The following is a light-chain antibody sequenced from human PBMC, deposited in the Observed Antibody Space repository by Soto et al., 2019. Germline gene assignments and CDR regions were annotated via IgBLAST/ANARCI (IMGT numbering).Light chain of an antibody. CDR2: MGS. V-gene: IGKV2-28*01. CDR3: MQTLQSRT. CDR1: QSLLHSNGYTY. J-gene: IGKJ4*01. Sequence: DIVVTQSPLSLPVTPGEPASISCRSSQSLLHSNGYTYLDWFLQKPGQSPQLLIYMGSNRASGVPDRFSGSGSGTDFTLKISRVKAEDVGVYYCMQTLQSRTFGGGTKLEI.